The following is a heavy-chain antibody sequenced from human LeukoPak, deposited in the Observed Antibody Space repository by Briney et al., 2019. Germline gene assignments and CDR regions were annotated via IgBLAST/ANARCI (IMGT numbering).Heavy chain of an antibody. D-gene: IGHD6-6*01. CDR1: GFTFSSYA. CDR2: ISYDGSNK. Sequence: GRSLRLSCAASGFTFSSYAMHWVRQAPGKGLEWVAVISYDGSNKYYADSVKGRFTISRDNSKNTLYLQMNSLRAEDTAVYYCARDTYSSSSALGYWGQGTLVTVSS. V-gene: IGHV3-30-3*01. J-gene: IGHJ4*02. CDR3: ARDTYSSSSALGY.